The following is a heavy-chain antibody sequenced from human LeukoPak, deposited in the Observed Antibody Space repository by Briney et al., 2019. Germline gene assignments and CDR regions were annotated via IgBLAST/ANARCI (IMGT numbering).Heavy chain of an antibody. CDR3: ARSDYYDSSSYLDY. D-gene: IGHD3-22*01. Sequence: PGGSLRLSCAVSGFTVSSNYMSWVRQAPGKGLEWVAAIYRDGTTLYADAVKGRFTIARDNSKNTLSLQMNSLRADDTAVYYCARSDYYDSSSYLDYWGQGTLVTVSS. CDR2: IYRDGTT. J-gene: IGHJ4*02. V-gene: IGHV3-53*01. CDR1: GFTVSSNY.